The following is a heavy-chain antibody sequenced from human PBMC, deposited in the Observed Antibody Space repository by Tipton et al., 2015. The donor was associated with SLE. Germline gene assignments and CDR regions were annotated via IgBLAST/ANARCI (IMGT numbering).Heavy chain of an antibody. Sequence: LRLSCSVSGGSISSKYWSWIRQAPGKGLEWIGYFSYSGGINYNPSLKSRVTISADTSKNQFSLKLSSVTAADTAVYFCARDGAIGARPGSCDYWGQGALVTVSS. D-gene: IGHD6-6*01. CDR2: FSYSGGI. V-gene: IGHV4-59*01. CDR3: ARDGAIGARPGSCDY. J-gene: IGHJ4*02. CDR1: GGSISSKY.